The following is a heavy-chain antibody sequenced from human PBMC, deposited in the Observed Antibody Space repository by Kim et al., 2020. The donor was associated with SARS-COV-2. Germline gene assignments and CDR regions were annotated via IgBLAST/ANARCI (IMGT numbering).Heavy chain of an antibody. D-gene: IGHD1-26*01. CDR2: INHSGST. CDR3: ARAQLRGSPHDAFDI. Sequence: SETLSLTCAVYGGSFSGYYWSWIRQPPGKGLEWIGEINHSGSTNYNPSLKSRVTISVDTSKNQFSLKLSSVTAADTAVYYCARAQLRGSPHDAFDIWGQGTMVTVSS. CDR1: GGSFSGYY. J-gene: IGHJ3*02. V-gene: IGHV4-34*01.